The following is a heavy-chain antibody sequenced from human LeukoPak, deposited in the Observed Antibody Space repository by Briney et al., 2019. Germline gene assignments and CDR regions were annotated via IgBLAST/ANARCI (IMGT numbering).Heavy chain of an antibody. D-gene: IGHD3-16*02. CDR3: ARAGSYRYADY. J-gene: IGHJ4*02. CDR1: AYTFTGCF. CDR2: CNLNNGTT. Sequence: ASVKLSCKASAYTFTGCFINWDRQAPGQGLGRGGGCNLNNGTTNLTKTYQARVTMTRDTDISTAYMELSSLTADDTVVYYCARAGSYRYADYRGQGAVVTLSS. V-gene: IGHV1-2*05.